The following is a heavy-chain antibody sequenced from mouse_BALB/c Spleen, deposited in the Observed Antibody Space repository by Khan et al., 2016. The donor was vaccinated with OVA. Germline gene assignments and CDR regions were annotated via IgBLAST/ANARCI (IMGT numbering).Heavy chain of an antibody. J-gene: IGHJ4*01. V-gene: IGHV3-2*02. Sequence: EVQLLESGPGLVKPSQSLSLTCTVTGYSITSEYAWNWLRQFPGNKLEWMGYISSTGSTSYNPPLKSRISITRNTSKNQFFLQLKTVTTEDTATDYCARSLYYNYGYALDFWGRGTSVTGSS. D-gene: IGHD2-4*01. CDR3: ARSLYYNYGYALDF. CDR2: ISSTGST. CDR1: GYSITSEYA.